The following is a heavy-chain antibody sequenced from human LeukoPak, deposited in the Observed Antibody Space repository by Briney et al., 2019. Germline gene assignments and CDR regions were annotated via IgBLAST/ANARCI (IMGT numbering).Heavy chain of an antibody. D-gene: IGHD3-10*01. CDR3: AKSASGSFITMVRGMTVGYFDY. Sequence: GGSLRLSCAASGFTFSSYAMSWVRQASGKGLEWVSTISGSGGSTYYADSVKGRFTISRDNSKNTLYLQMNSLRAEDTAVYYCAKSASGSFITMVRGMTVGYFDYWGQGTLVTVSS. V-gene: IGHV3-23*01. CDR1: GFTFSSYA. CDR2: ISGSGGST. J-gene: IGHJ4*02.